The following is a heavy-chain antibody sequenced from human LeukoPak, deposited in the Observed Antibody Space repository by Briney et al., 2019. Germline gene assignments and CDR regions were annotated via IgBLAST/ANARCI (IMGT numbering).Heavy chain of an antibody. CDR2: IYPGDSDT. CDR3: ARPPYSGSRKNAFDI. D-gene: IGHD3-10*01. Sequence: GESLKISCRGSGYSFTSYWIGWVRQMPGKGLEWMGIIYPGDSDTRYSPSFQGQVTISADKSMSSAYLQWSTLKASDTAMYYCARPPYSGSRKNAFDIWGQGTMVTVSS. J-gene: IGHJ3*02. V-gene: IGHV5-51*01. CDR1: GYSFTSYW.